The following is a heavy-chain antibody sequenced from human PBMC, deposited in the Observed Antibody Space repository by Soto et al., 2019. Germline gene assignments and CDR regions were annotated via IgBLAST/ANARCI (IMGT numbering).Heavy chain of an antibody. Sequence: SETLSLTCAVSGGSISSGDYYWSWIRQPPGKGLEWIGYIYYSGSTYYNPSLKSRVTISVGTSKNQFSLKLSSVTAADTAVYYCARAGYMVRGADRYQNWFDPWGQGTLVTVAS. CDR2: IYYSGST. CDR1: GGSISSGDYY. D-gene: IGHD3-10*01. CDR3: ARAGYMVRGADRYQNWFDP. V-gene: IGHV4-30-4*01. J-gene: IGHJ5*02.